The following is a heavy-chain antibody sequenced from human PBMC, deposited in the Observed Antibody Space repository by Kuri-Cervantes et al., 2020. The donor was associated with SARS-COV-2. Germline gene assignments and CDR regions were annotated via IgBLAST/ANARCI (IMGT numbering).Heavy chain of an antibody. V-gene: IGHV3-74*01. D-gene: IGHD6-6*01. CDR1: GFTFSSYW. Sequence: GGSLRLSCAASGFTFSSYWMHWVRQAPGKGLVWVSRINSDGSSTSYADSVKGRFTISRDNAKNTLYLQMNSLRAEDTAVYYCARASASIAARLVLYYYYYMDVWGKGTTVTVSS. J-gene: IGHJ6*03. CDR2: INSDGSST. CDR3: ARASASIAARLVLYYYYYMDV.